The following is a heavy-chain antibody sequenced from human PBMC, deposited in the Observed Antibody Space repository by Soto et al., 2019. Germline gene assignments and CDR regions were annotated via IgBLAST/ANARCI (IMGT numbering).Heavy chain of an antibody. CDR1: GFTFSSFA. V-gene: IGHV3-23*01. Sequence: GGSLRLSCAASGFTFSSFAMSWVRQAPGKGLEWVSTFVGSGGGTYYADSVKGRFTISRDNSKNTLYLQMNSLRAEDTAVYYCAKDLSLTWPGEDYWGQGTLVTVSS. J-gene: IGHJ4*02. CDR3: AKDLSLTWPGEDY. D-gene: IGHD3-10*01. CDR2: FVGSGGGT.